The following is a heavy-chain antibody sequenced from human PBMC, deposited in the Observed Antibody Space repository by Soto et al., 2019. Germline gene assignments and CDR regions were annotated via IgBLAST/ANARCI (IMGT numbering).Heavy chain of an antibody. CDR2: INHSGST. CDR1: GGSFSGYY. V-gene: IGHV4-34*01. Sequence: SETLSLTCAVYGGSFSGYYWSWIRQPPGKGLEWIGEINHSGSTNYNPSLKSRVTISVDTSKNQFSLKLSSVTAADTAVYYCARGSVYSSSWYYFDYWGQGTLVTVSS. D-gene: IGHD6-13*01. J-gene: IGHJ4*02. CDR3: ARGSVYSSSWYYFDY.